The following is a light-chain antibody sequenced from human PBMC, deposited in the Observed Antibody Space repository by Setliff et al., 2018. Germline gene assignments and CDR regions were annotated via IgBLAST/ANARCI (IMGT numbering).Light chain of an antibody. V-gene: IGLV2-23*02. CDR1: SSDVGYYDL. CDR3: SSYAASYNPYV. CDR2: EVT. J-gene: IGLJ1*01. Sequence: QSALTQPASVSGSPGQSITISCTGTSSDVGYYDLVSWYQQYPGKAPKLMIYEVTKRPSGVPDRFSGSKSGNTASLTVSGLQADDEADYFCSSYAASYNPYVFGTGTKVTVL.